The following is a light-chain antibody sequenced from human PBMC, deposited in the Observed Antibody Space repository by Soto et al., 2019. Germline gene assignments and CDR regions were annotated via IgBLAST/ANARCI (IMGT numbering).Light chain of an antibody. Sequence: DIQMTQSPSSLSASVGDRVTISCRASQSINSYLNWYQQKPGKAPKLLIYAASSLQSGVPSRFSGSGSGTDFTLTINSLQPEDFATYYCQQSSKTPNTFGGGTKVEI. J-gene: IGKJ4*01. V-gene: IGKV1-39*01. CDR1: QSINSY. CDR2: AAS. CDR3: QQSSKTPNT.